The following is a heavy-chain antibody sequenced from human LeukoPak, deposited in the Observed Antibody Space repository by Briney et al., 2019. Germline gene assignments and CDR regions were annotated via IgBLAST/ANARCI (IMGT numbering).Heavy chain of an antibody. CDR2: IFHSGSS. J-gene: IGHJ5*02. V-gene: IGHV4-30-2*01. CDR1: GDSISSGDYS. CDR3: ARELWFVNAPGSWFDP. Sequence: PSETLSLTCAVSGDSISSGDYSWSWLRQPSGTGLEWIGYIFHSGSSYYNPSLKSRVTISVDKSKNQFSLRLTSVTAADTAVYYCARELWFVNAPGSWFDPWGQGTLVTVSS. D-gene: IGHD3-10*01.